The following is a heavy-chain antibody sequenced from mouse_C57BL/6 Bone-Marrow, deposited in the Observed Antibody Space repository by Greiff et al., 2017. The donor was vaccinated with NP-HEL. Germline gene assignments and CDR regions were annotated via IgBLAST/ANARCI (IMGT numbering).Heavy chain of an antibody. CDR2: IDPSDSET. V-gene: IGHV1-52*01. D-gene: IGHD2-2*01. J-gene: IGHJ2*01. CDR3: LYYGYDRGHY. Sequence: VKLQQPGAELVRPGSSVKLSCKASGYTFTSYWMHWVKQRPIQGLEWIGNIDPSDSETHYNQKFKDKATLTVDKSSSTAYMQLSSLTSEDSAVYYCLYYGYDRGHYWGQGTTLTVSS. CDR1: GYTFTSYW.